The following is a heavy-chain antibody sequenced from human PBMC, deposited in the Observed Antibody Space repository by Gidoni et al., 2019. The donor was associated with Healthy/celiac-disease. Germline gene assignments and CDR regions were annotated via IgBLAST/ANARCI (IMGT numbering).Heavy chain of an antibody. CDR3: ARTTVAGPYYYFDY. J-gene: IGHJ4*02. D-gene: IGHD6-19*01. V-gene: IGHV3-64*01. CDR1: GFTFSSYA. Sequence: EVQLVESGGGLVQPGGSLRLSCAASGFTFSSYAMHWVRQAQGKGMEYVSAISSNGGSTYYANSVKGRFTISRDNSKNTLYLQMGSLRAEDMAVYYCARTTVAGPYYYFDYWGQGTLVTVSS. CDR2: ISSNGGST.